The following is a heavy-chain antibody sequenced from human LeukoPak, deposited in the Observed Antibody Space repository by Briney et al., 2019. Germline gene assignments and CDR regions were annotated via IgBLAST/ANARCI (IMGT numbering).Heavy chain of an antibody. D-gene: IGHD3-22*01. J-gene: IGHJ4*02. V-gene: IGHV3-30*18. Sequence: PGGSLRLSCAASGFTFSSYGMHWVRQAPGKGLEWVAVISYDGSNKYYADSVKGRFTISRDNSKNTLYLQMNSLRAEDTAVYYCAKALVVLLLSPFDYWGQGTLVTVSS. CDR2: ISYDGSNK. CDR1: GFTFSSYG. CDR3: AKALVVLLLSPFDY.